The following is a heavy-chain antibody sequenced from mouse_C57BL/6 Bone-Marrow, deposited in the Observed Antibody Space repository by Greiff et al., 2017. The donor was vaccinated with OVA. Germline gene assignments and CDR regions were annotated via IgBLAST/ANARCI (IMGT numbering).Heavy chain of an antibody. Sequence: EVQLQQSGPELVKPGASVKISCKASGYTFTDYYMNWVKQSHGKSLEWIGDINPNNGGTSYNQKFKGKATLTVDKSSSTAYMELRSLTSEDSAVYYCASPDGYYPVAYWGQGTLVTVSA. J-gene: IGHJ3*01. CDR3: ASPDGYYPVAY. CDR2: INPNNGGT. D-gene: IGHD2-3*01. V-gene: IGHV1-26*01. CDR1: GYTFTDYY.